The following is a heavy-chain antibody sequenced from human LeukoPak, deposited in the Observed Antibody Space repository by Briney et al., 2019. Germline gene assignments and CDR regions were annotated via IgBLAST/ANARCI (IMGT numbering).Heavy chain of an antibody. D-gene: IGHD5-24*01. Sequence: GGSLRLSCAASGFTFSNYWVHWVRQAPGKGLVWVSRINPDGSTINYADSVNGRFTISRDNAKNTLYLQMNSLRPEDTAVYYCARGDGSFDCWGQGILVSVS. V-gene: IGHV3-74*01. CDR3: ARGDGSFDC. CDR1: GFTFSNYW. CDR2: INPDGSTI. J-gene: IGHJ4*02.